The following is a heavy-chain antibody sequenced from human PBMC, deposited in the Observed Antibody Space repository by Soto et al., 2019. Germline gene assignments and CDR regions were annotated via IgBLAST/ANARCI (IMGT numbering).Heavy chain of an antibody. Sequence: SVKVSCKASGGTFSSYAISWVRQAPGQGLEWMGGIIPIFGTANYAQKFQGRVTITADESTSTAYMELSSLRSEDTAVYYCARPNYYYGSGSYYHYYYYYGMDVWGQGTTVTVSS. CDR3: ARPNYYYGSGSYYHYYYYYGMDV. CDR1: GGTFSSYA. CDR2: IIPIFGTA. D-gene: IGHD3-10*01. J-gene: IGHJ6*02. V-gene: IGHV1-69*13.